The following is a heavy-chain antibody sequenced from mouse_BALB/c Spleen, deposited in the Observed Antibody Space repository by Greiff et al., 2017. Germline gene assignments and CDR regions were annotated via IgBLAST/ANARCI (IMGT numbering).Heavy chain of an antibody. V-gene: IGHV3-8*02. CDR1: GDSITSGY. CDR2: ISYSGST. CDR3: ARFHYYGSSYFDY. Sequence: EVQRVESGPSLVKPSQTLSLTCSVTGDSITSGYWNWIRKFPGNKLEYMGYISYSGSTYYNPSLKSRISITRDTSKNQYYLQLNSVTTEDTATYYCARFHYYGSSYFDYWGQGTTLTVSS. D-gene: IGHD1-1*01. J-gene: IGHJ2*01.